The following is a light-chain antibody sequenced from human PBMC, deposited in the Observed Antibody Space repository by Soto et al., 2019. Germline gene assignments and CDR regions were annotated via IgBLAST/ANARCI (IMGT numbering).Light chain of an antibody. CDR1: QSIISYF. CDR3: QQTFHSPWT. Sequence: EIVLTQSPATLSLSPGETASLSCWASQSIISYFSAWYQQRRGQPPRLLIYDSSRMATGIPARFTGSGSGTAFTLTISRVEPEDSAAYYCQQTFHSPWTFGQGTRLEIK. CDR2: DSS. V-gene: IGKV3D-20*02. J-gene: IGKJ2*02.